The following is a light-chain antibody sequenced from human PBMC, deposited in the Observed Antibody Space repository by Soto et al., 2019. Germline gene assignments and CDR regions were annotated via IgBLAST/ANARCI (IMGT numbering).Light chain of an antibody. J-gene: IGKJ1*01. Sequence: DIQMTQSPSTLSASVGDRVTITCRASQSISNLLAWYQQKPGKAPNLLIYDASSLQSGVPSRFSGSGSGTEFTLNISSLQPDDFATHYCQQYNSHLKTFGQGTKVELQ. CDR3: QQYNSHLKT. CDR2: DAS. V-gene: IGKV1-5*01. CDR1: QSISNL.